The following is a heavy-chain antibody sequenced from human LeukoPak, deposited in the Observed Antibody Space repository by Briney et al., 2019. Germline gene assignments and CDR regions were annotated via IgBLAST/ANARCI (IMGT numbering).Heavy chain of an antibody. CDR2: IYSGGST. Sequence: GGSLRLSCAASGFTVSSNYMSWVRQAPGKGLEWVSVIYSGGSTYYADSVKGRFTISRDNSKNTLYLQMNSLRAEDTAVYYCARGPLAYCGGDCPFDYWGQGTLVTVSS. J-gene: IGHJ4*02. V-gene: IGHV3-53*01. CDR1: GFTVSSNY. CDR3: ARGPLAYCGGDCPFDY. D-gene: IGHD2-21*02.